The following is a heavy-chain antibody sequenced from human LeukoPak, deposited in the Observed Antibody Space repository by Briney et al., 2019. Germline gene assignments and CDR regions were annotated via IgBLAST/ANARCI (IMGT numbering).Heavy chain of an antibody. CDR3: ATVSTTVTNLFDS. V-gene: IGHV3-7*03. CDR2: IKRDGSEK. CDR1: GFTFSNYW. D-gene: IGHD4-17*01. Sequence: GGSLRLSCEASGFTFSNYWMSWVRQTPEKGLEWVANIKRDGSEKYYGDSVKGRFTISRDNARKSLYLQMSSLRAEDTAVYHCATVSTTVTNLFDSWGQGTLVTVSS. J-gene: IGHJ4*02.